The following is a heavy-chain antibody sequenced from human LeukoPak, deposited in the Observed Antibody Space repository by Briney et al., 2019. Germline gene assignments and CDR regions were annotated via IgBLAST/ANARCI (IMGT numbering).Heavy chain of an antibody. D-gene: IGHD2-15*01. CDR1: GGSISSYY. CDR2: IYYSGST. CDR3: ARRPRYCSGGSCYSHANYFDY. J-gene: IGHJ4*02. Sequence: SETLSLTCTVSGGSISSYYWSWIRQPPGKGLEWIGYIYYSGSTNYNPSLKSRVTISVDTSKNQFSLKLSSVTAADTAVYYCARRPRYCSGGSCYSHANYFDYWGQGTLVTVSS. V-gene: IGHV4-59*08.